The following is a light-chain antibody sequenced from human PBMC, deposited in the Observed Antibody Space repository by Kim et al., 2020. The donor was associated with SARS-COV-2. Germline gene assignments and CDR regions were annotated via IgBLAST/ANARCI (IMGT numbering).Light chain of an antibody. CDR3: CSYAGDYVI. V-gene: IGLV2-8*01. CDR1: SNNIGFYNY. J-gene: IGLJ2*01. CDR2: EVT. Sequence: PGQPVTISCTGASNNIGFYNYVSWYQHHPGRAPKLIIYEVTKRPSGVPDRFSGSKSGNTASLTVSGLQSEDEADYYCCSYAGDYVIFGGGTQLTVL.